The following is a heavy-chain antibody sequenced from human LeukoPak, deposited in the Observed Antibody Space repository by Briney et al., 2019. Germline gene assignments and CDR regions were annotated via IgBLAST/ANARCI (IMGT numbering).Heavy chain of an antibody. CDR3: ASAGDYYDSSGYYYRSFDY. CDR1: GFTFDAYG. CDR2: INWSGGST. D-gene: IGHD3-22*01. V-gene: IGHV3-20*04. Sequence: PGGSLRLSCAASGFTFDAYGMTWVRQAPGKGLEWVSGINWSGGSTGYADSVKGRFTISRDNAKNSLYLQMNSLRAEDTAVYYCASAGDYYDSSGYYYRSFDYWGQGTLVTVSS. J-gene: IGHJ4*02.